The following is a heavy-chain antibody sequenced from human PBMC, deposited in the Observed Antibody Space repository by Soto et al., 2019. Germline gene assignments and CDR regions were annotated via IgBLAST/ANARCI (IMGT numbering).Heavy chain of an antibody. J-gene: IGHJ4*02. D-gene: IGHD6-19*01. CDR1: GFSLSTSGVS. V-gene: IGHV2-5*02. Sequence: SGPTLVNPTQTLTLTCTFSGFSLSTSGVSVGWIRQPPGKALEWLALIYWDADKRYSPSLHSRLTITKDTSKNKVVLTMTNMEPVDTARYYCAYRRLEIAVFDNWGQGTLVTVSS. CDR3: AYRRLEIAVFDN. CDR2: IYWDADK.